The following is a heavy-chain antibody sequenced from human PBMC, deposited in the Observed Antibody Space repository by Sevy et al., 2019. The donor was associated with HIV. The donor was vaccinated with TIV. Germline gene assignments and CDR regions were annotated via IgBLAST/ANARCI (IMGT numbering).Heavy chain of an antibody. CDR1: GFTFSSYS. V-gene: IGHV3-48*02. D-gene: IGHD2-2*01. Sequence: GGSLRLSCAASGFTFSSYSMNWVRQAPGKGLEWVSYISSSSSTIYYADSVKGRFTISRDNAKNSLYLQMNSLRDEDTAVYYGARADCSSTSCFDYWGQGTLVTVSS. J-gene: IGHJ4*02. CDR2: ISSSSSTI. CDR3: ARADCSSTSCFDY.